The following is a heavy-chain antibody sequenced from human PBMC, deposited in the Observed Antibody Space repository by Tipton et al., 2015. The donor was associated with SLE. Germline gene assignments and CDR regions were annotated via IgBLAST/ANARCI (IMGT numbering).Heavy chain of an antibody. CDR3: ARKRLPDLDFDL. D-gene: IGHD3-16*01. Sequence: LACTVSGGSVSSGGYYWNWIRQHPGKGLEWIGYIYYSGSTYYNPSLKSRVTISIDTSKNQFSLKLSSVTAADTAVYYCARKRLPDLDFDLWGRGTLVTVSS. J-gene: IGHJ2*01. CDR2: IYYSGST. CDR1: GGSVSSGGYY. V-gene: IGHV4-31*03.